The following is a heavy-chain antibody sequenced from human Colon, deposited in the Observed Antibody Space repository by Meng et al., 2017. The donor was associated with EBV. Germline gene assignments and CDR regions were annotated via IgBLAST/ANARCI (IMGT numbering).Heavy chain of an antibody. D-gene: IGHD7-27*01. CDR1: GGSLSDYY. J-gene: IGHJ2*01. Sequence: QGQLQQWGAGLLKPSETLSLTCVVYGGSLSDYYCSWIRQSPGRGLEWIGEIHPSGSIFYNPSLQSRVTISVDTSKNQFSLNLNSVTAADTAVYFCSRGVDSYKLGNPWGRGTLVTVSS. CDR2: IHPSGSI. CDR3: SRGVDSYKLGNP. V-gene: IGHV4-34*02.